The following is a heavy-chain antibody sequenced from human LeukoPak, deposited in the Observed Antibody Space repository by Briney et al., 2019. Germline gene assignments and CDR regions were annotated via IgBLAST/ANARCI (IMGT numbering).Heavy chain of an antibody. J-gene: IGHJ3*02. D-gene: IGHD3-16*02. Sequence: KSSETLSLTCTVSGDSITSSAFFWGWLRQAPGKGLVWSGNIFHGGNTHYNPSLKSRASISVDSSKNQLSPNLSSGTAADTALYYCGKQGRQIPFGGVVAIASFDIGGQGPMVTVPS. CDR3: GKQGRQIPFGGVVAIASFDI. V-gene: IGHV4-39*01. CDR2: IFHGGNT. CDR1: GDSITSSAFF.